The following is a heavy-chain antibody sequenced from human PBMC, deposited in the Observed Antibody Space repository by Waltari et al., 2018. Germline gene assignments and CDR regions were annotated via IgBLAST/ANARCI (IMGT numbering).Heavy chain of an antibody. CDR3: ARGIPAAGGAFDI. CDR1: GYTFPNST. J-gene: IGHJ3*02. V-gene: IGHV1-2*02. D-gene: IGHD6-13*01. Sequence: QVHLVKSGAEVKKPGASVQVTCKACGYTFPNSTMHWVRQAPEQGLEWMGLIYPNSGGTSYAQMFQGRVTMTRDTSIDTAYMELGSLTSDDTAVYYCARGIPAAGGAFDIWGQGTLVTVSS. CDR2: IYPNSGGT.